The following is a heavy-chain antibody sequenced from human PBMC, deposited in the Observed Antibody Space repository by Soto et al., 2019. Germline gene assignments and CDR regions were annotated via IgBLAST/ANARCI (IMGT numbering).Heavy chain of an antibody. V-gene: IGHV3-30*18. CDR3: AKDGRDIVVVVAAITSYYYYYMDV. Sequence: GGSLRLSCAASGFTFSSYGMHWVRQAPGKGLEWVAVISYDGSNKYYADSVKGRFTISRDNSKNTLYLQMNSLRAEDTAVYYCAKDGRDIVVVVAAITSYYYYYMDVWGKGTTVTVS. CDR2: ISYDGSNK. CDR1: GFTFSSYG. J-gene: IGHJ6*03. D-gene: IGHD2-15*01.